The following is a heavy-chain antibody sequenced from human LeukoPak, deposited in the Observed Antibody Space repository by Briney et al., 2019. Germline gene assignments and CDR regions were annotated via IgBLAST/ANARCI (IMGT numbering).Heavy chain of an antibody. CDR2: IYSSGST. CDR3: ARDSGTTGEVKFDP. J-gene: IGHJ5*02. V-gene: IGHV4-4*07. D-gene: IGHD3-10*01. CDR1: GGSISSYY. Sequence: SETLSLACTVSGGSISSYYWSWIRQPAGKGLEWIGRIYSSGSTDYNPSLKSRVTMSVDTSKNKFSLKLSSVTAADTAVYYCARDSGTTGEVKFDPWGQGTLVTVSS.